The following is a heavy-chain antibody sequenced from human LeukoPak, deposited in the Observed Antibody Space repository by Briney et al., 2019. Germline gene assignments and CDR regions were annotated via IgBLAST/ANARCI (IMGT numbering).Heavy chain of an antibody. CDR1: GGTFSSYA. D-gene: IGHD3-3*01. CDR2: IIPILGIA. CDR3: ARSNDFWSGYRY. Sequence: SVKVSCKASGGTFSSYAISWVRQAPGQGLAWMGRIIPILGIANYAQKFQGRVTITADKSTSTAYMELSSLRSEDTAVYYCARSNDFWSGYRYWGQGTLVTVSS. V-gene: IGHV1-69*04. J-gene: IGHJ4*02.